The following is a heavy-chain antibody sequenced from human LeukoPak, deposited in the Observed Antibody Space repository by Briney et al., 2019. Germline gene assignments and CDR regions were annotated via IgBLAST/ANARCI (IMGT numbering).Heavy chain of an antibody. Sequence: SETLSLTCAVSGYSISSGYYWGWIRQPPGKGLEWIGSIHHTGSTYYNPSLKSRVTISVDTSKNQFSLKLSSVTAADTAVYYCARHEDSSGWYYAFDIWGQGTMVTVSS. CDR2: IHHTGST. J-gene: IGHJ3*02. D-gene: IGHD6-19*01. CDR1: GYSISSGYY. V-gene: IGHV4-38-2*01. CDR3: ARHEDSSGWYYAFDI.